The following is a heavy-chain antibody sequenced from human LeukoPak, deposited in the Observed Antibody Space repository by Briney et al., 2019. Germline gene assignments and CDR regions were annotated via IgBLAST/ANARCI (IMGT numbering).Heavy chain of an antibody. CDR1: GFTFSSYA. D-gene: IGHD3-22*01. CDR3: AKDRAHKYYYDSSGYYHDAFDI. V-gene: IGHV3-23*01. J-gene: IGHJ3*02. CDR2: ISGSGGST. Sequence: GGSLRLSCAASGFTFSSYAMSWVRQAPGKGREWVSAISGSGGSTYYADSVKGRFTVSRDNSKNTLYLQMNSLRAEDTAVYYCAKDRAHKYYYDSSGYYHDAFDIWGQGTMVTVSS.